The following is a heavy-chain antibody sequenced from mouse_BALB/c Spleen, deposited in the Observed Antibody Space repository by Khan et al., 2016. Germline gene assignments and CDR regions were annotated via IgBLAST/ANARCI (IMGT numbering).Heavy chain of an antibody. Sequence: QVQLKESGPGLVAPSQSLSITCTVSGFSLTTYGVHWVRQPPGKGLEWLGVIWAGGSTNYNSALMSRLSISKDNSKSQVFLKMNVLQTDDTATYYCARDRYYGTSYFDYWGQGTTLTVSS. J-gene: IGHJ2*01. CDR1: GFSLTTYG. CDR3: ARDRYYGTSYFDY. D-gene: IGHD1-1*01. V-gene: IGHV2-9*02. CDR2: IWAGGST.